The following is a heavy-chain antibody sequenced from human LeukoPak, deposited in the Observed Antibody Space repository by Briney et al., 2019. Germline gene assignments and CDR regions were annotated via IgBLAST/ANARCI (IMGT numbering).Heavy chain of an antibody. Sequence: SETLSLTCTVSGASLSSYYCSWIRQSPGKGLEWIGLISYSGSTKYNSSLESRVTISADTSKSQCSLKLSSVTAADTAVYYCVRGAGWLPDYWGQGTLVTDSS. J-gene: IGHJ4*02. V-gene: IGHV4-59*01. CDR3: VRGAGWLPDY. D-gene: IGHD5-24*01. CDR2: ISYSGST. CDR1: GASLSSYY.